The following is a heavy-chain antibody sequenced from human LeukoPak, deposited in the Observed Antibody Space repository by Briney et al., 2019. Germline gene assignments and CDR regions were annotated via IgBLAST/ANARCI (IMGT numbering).Heavy chain of an antibody. D-gene: IGHD1-26*01. Sequence: GGSLRLSCAASGLTFSSYAMHWVRQAPGKGLEWVAVISYDGSNKYYADSVKGRFTISRDNSKNTLFLQMNSLRAEGTAVYYCAREWERHFDYWGQETLVTVSS. CDR2: ISYDGSNK. V-gene: IGHV3-30-3*01. CDR3: AREWERHFDY. CDR1: GLTFSSYA. J-gene: IGHJ4*02.